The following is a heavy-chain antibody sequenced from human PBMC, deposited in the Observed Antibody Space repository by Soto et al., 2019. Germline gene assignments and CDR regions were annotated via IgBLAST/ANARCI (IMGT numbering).Heavy chain of an antibody. CDR3: AKDRYDSQTPGVDY. V-gene: IGHV3-30*18. CDR1: GFTFSSYG. Sequence: QVQLVESGGGVVQPGRSLRLSYAASGFTFSSYGMHWVRQAPGKGLEWVAVISYDGSNKYYADSVKGRFTISRDNSKNTLYLQMNSLRAEDTAVYYCAKDRYDSQTPGVDYWGQGTLVTVSS. CDR2: ISYDGSNK. J-gene: IGHJ4*02. D-gene: IGHD3-22*01.